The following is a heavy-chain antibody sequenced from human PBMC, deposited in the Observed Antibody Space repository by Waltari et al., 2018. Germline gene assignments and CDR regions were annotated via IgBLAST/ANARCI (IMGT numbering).Heavy chain of an antibody. Sequence: EVQLVQSGAEVKKPGATVKISCKASGYTFTDYYLHWVQQAPGKGLEWMGRVDPEDGETIYAEKFQGRVTITADTSTDTAYMELSSLRSEDTAVYYCATTPDSSGPWDFDYWGQGTLVTVSS. V-gene: IGHV1-69-2*01. CDR2: VDPEDGET. CDR3: ATTPDSSGPWDFDY. D-gene: IGHD6-19*01. CDR1: GYTFTDYY. J-gene: IGHJ4*02.